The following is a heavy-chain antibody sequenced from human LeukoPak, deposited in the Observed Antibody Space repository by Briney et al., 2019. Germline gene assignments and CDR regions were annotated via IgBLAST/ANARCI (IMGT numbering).Heavy chain of an antibody. J-gene: IGHJ4*02. D-gene: IGHD6-6*01. Sequence: PSETLSLTCTVSGGSFSSYYWTWIRQPAGKGLEWIGRIYSSGGTNYNPSLRSRVTISVDKSKNQFSLNLTSVTAADTGVYHCAREYSSTSGRHFDYWGQGILVTVPS. V-gene: IGHV4-4*07. CDR2: IYSSGGT. CDR3: AREYSSTSGRHFDY. CDR1: GGSFSSYY.